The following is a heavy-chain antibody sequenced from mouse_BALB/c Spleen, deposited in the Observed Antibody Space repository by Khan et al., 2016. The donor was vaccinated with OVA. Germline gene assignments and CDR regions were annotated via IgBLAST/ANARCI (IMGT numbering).Heavy chain of an antibody. D-gene: IGHD3-3*01. V-gene: IGHV2-9*02. CDR2: IWAGGST. CDR3: ARSKYLARY. J-gene: IGHJ2*01. Sequence: VQLKESGPGLVAPSQSLSITCTVYGYSLTRYGVHWVRQPPGKGLEWLGLIWAGGSTNYNWALMSRLSISIDNSTSLVFLIMNSLQTDDTALYSCARSKYLARYWGQGTTLAVSS. CDR1: GYSLTRYG.